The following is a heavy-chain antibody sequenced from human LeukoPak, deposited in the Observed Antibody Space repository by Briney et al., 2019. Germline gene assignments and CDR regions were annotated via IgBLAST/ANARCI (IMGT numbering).Heavy chain of an antibody. J-gene: IGHJ4*02. CDR1: GFTFSRSA. CDR2: ISGDSNYI. V-gene: IGHV3-21*01. D-gene: IGHD6-19*01. CDR3: ARLLAVAGVDY. Sequence: GGSLRLSCAASGFTFSRSAMDWARQAPGKGLEWVSSISGDSNYIYYADSVKGRFTISRDNTKNSLSLQMNSLRADDTAVYYCARLLAVAGVDYWGQGTLVTVSS.